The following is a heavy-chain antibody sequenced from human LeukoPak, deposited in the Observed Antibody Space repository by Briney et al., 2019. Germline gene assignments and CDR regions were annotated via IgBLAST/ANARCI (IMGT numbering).Heavy chain of an antibody. CDR1: GFTFSSYA. J-gene: IGHJ6*03. V-gene: IGHV3-30-3*01. CDR3: ARDAIGYSSLTGMIFYYYYYMDV. D-gene: IGHD6-13*01. Sequence: GGSLRLSCAASGFTFSSYAMHWVRQAPGKGLEWVAVISYDGSNKYCADSVKGRFTISRDNAKNSLYLQMNSLRAEDTAVYYCARDAIGYSSLTGMIFYYYYYMDVWGKGTTVTVSS. CDR2: ISYDGSNK.